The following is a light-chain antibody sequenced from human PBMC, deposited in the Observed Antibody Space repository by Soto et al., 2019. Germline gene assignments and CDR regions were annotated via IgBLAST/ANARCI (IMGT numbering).Light chain of an antibody. CDR1: QSVSSNY. V-gene: IGKV3-20*01. CDR3: QQYGSSRT. Sequence: DILLTQSPGTLSLSRGERATFSCRASQSVSSNYLAWYQQKPGQSPRLLIYGASSRATGIPDRFSGSGSGTEFTLTISRLEPEEFAVYDRQQYGSSRTGGKGNKVAIK. CDR2: GAS. J-gene: IGKJ1*01.